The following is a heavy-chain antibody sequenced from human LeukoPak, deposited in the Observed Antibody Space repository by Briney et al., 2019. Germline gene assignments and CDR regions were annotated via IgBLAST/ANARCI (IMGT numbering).Heavy chain of an antibody. CDR2: IYHSGST. Sequence: SETLSLTCAVSGGSISSSNWWSWVRQPPGKGLEWIGEIYHSGSTNYNPSPKSRVTISVDKSKNQFSLKLSSVTAADTAVYYCASTITIFGVVKSGFDPWGQGTLVTVSS. CDR3: ASTITIFGVVKSGFDP. J-gene: IGHJ5*02. D-gene: IGHD3-3*01. V-gene: IGHV4-4*02. CDR1: GGSISSSNW.